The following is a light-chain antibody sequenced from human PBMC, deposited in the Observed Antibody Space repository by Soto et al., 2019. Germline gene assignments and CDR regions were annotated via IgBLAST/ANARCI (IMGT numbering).Light chain of an antibody. CDR2: KVS. CDR1: QSLVYSDGNTY. V-gene: IGKV2-30*01. Sequence: DVVMTQSPLSLPVTLGQPASISCRSNQSLVYSDGNTYLNWFQQRPGQPPRRLIYKVSNRFSGVPDRFSGSGSAADFTLKISRVATEDVGVYYYMQGTHWPLYTFGQGTKLEI. J-gene: IGKJ2*01. CDR3: MQGTHWPLYT.